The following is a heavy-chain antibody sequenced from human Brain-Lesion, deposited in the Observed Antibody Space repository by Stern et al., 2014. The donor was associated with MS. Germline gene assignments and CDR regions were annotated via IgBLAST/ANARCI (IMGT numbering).Heavy chain of an antibody. CDR3: ARVYNTIYGIVTQRGSGMDV. J-gene: IGHJ6*02. CDR2: IKEDGTEK. D-gene: IGHD3-3*01. CDR1: GFTFGNYW. V-gene: IGHV3-7*01. Sequence: VQLVESWGGLVQPGGSLTISCTAAGFTFGNYWMTWVRQAPGKGLEWMANIKEDGTEKHYVDSVKGRFTISRDTARHSLTVQMNSLRFEDTALYYFARVYNTIYGIVTQRGSGMDVWGQGTTVIVSS.